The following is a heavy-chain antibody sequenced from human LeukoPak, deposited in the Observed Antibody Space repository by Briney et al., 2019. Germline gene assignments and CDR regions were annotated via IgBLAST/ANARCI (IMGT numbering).Heavy chain of an antibody. J-gene: IGHJ4*02. V-gene: IGHV3-33*01. CDR3: AGAAGLGNYLIDY. CDR2: IWSDGSQT. D-gene: IGHD1-26*01. CDR1: GFTFSSYG. Sequence: RTGGSLRLSCAASGFTFSSYGMHWVRQAPGKGLEWVALIWSDGSQTKYAGSVKGRFTVSRDNSKNTAFLQMSGLTVEDTAVYYCAGAAGLGNYLIDYWGQGALVTVSS.